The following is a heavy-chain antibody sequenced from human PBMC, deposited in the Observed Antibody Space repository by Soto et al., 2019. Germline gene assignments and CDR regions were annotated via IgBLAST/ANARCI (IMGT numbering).Heavy chain of an antibody. Sequence: PSETRSRTGTVCGVCISSGGYYWGWIRQHPGKGLEWIGNIYHSGGTYYNPSLKSRVIMSVDTSKNHFSLNLNSVTAADTAIYFCASVFGGDSEYYFDYWGQAPRVTAST. D-gene: IGHD4-17*01. CDR3: ASVFGGDSEYYFDY. CDR1: GVCISSGGYY. J-gene: IGHJ4*02. V-gene: IGHV4-31*03. CDR2: IYHSGGT.